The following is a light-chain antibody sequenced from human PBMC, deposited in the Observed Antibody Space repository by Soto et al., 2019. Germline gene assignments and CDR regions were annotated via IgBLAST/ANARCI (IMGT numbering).Light chain of an antibody. CDR1: QSVSSSY. V-gene: IGKV3-20*01. CDR2: GAS. Sequence: EIGLTLSPGTLSLSPGERATLSCRASQSVSSSYLAWYQQKPGQAPRLLIYGASSRATGIPDRFSGSGSGTDFTLNISRLEPEDFVVYYCQQYGSSPITFGQRTRPEIK. CDR3: QQYGSSPIT. J-gene: IGKJ5*01.